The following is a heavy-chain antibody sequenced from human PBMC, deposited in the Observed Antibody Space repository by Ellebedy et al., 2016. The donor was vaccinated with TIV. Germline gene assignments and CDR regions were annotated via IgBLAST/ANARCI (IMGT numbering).Heavy chain of an antibody. CDR2: MKQDGSEK. J-gene: IGHJ3*01. CDR1: GFTLSSYW. Sequence: PGGSLRLSCAASGFTLSSYWMSWVRQAPGKGLEWVANMKQDGSEKYYVDSVKGRFTISRDNAKDSVYLQMNSLRVEDTAVYYCARGPGWIPGDLDAFDLWGQGTMVTVSS. V-gene: IGHV3-7*03. D-gene: IGHD5-18*01. CDR3: ARGPGWIPGDLDAFDL.